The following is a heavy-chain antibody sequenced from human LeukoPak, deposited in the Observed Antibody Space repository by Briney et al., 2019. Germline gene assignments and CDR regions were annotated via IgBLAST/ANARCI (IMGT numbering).Heavy chain of an antibody. Sequence: PSETLSLTCAVSGGSISSGNWWSWVRQSPGKGLEWIGEIYHSGSTNYNPSLKSRVSMSVDKSKNQFSLRLSSVTAADTAVYYCARLLYYYDTSGFGYWGQGTLVTVSA. J-gene: IGHJ4*02. CDR2: IYHSGST. D-gene: IGHD3-22*01. CDR1: GGSISSGNW. V-gene: IGHV4-4*02. CDR3: ARLLYYYDTSGFGY.